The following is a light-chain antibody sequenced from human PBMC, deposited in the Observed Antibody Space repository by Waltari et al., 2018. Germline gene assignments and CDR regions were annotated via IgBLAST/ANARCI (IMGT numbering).Light chain of an antibody. Sequence: IQMTQSTSSLSASVRDRVTITCRASQSISSYLNWYQQKPGKAPKLLIYAASSLQSGVPSRFSGSGSGTDFTLTISSLQPEDFATYYCQQSYSTLALTFGGGTKVEIK. CDR3: QQSYSTLALT. J-gene: IGKJ4*01. V-gene: IGKV1-39*01. CDR1: QSISSY. CDR2: AAS.